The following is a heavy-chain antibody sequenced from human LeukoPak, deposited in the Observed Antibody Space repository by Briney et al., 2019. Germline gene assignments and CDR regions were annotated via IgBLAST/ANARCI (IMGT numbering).Heavy chain of an antibody. J-gene: IGHJ4*02. CDR2: IWYDGSNT. D-gene: IGHD1-7*01. Sequence: GGSLRLSCAASGFTFSSYGMHWVRQAPGKGLEWVAVIWYDGSNTYYADSVKGRFTISRDNSKNTLYLQMNSLRAEDTAVYYCAKDSPELELTPPFDYWGQGTLVTVSS. CDR3: AKDSPELELTPPFDY. V-gene: IGHV3-33*06. CDR1: GFTFSSYG.